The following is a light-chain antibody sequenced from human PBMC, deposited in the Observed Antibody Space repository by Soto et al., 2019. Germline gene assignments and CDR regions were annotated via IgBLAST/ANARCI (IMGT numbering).Light chain of an antibody. Sequence: EIVLTQSPGTLSLSPGERATLSFRASQSVSSNNLAWYQQKPGQAPRLLIYGASSRATGIPDRFSGSGSGTDFTLTIRRLEPEDFAVYYCQQYGSSYPWTFGQGTKVDI. CDR2: GAS. CDR3: QQYGSSYPWT. J-gene: IGKJ1*01. V-gene: IGKV3-20*01. CDR1: QSVSSNN.